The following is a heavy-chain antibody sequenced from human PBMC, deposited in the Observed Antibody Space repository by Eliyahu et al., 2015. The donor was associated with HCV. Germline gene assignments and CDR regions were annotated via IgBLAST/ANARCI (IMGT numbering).Heavy chain of an antibody. J-gene: IGHJ6*02. Sequence: QVQLVESGGGLVKPGGSLRLSCAASGXTFXDYYMSWIRQAPGKGLEWVSYISSSGSTIYYADSVKGRFTISRDNAKNSLYLQMNSLRAEDTTVYYCARHIAAAEVHYYYYGMDVWGQGTTVTVSS. CDR3: ARHIAAAEVHYYYYGMDV. CDR2: ISSSGSTI. V-gene: IGHV3-11*01. D-gene: IGHD6-13*01. CDR1: GXTFXDYY.